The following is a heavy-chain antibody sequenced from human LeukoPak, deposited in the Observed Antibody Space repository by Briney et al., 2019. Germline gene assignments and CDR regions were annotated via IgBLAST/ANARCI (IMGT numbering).Heavy chain of an antibody. V-gene: IGHV4-59*01. Sequence: SETLSLTCTVSGGSISSYYWSWIRQPPGKGLEWIGYIYYSGSTNYNPSLKSRVTISVDTSKNQFSLKLSSVTAADTAVYYCARVFYSSSWYSFDYWGQGTLVTVSS. J-gene: IGHJ4*02. CDR2: IYYSGST. D-gene: IGHD6-13*01. CDR3: ARVFYSSSWYSFDY. CDR1: GGSISSYY.